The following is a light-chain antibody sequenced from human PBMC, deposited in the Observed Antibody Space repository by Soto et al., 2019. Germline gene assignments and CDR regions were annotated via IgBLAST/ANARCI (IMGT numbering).Light chain of an antibody. CDR2: EVM. Sequence: QSALTHPASVSGSPGQSITISCTGTSSDVGAYNYVSWYQQHPGKAHKLIISEVMNRPSGVSDRFSGSKSGNTASLTISGLQAEDEANYYCTSFTISSTRLVGGGTKLTV. CDR3: TSFTISSTRL. J-gene: IGLJ2*01. CDR1: SSDVGAYNY. V-gene: IGLV2-14*01.